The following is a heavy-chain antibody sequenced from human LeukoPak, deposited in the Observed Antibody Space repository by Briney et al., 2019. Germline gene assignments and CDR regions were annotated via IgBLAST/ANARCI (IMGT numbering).Heavy chain of an antibody. Sequence: PSETLSLTCAVYGGSFSGYYWSWIRQPPGKGLEWIGYIYYSESTNYNPSLKSRVTISTDTSKSQFSLNLRSVTAEDTGIYYCARGRCRNSGCRPYFDYWGQGTQVTVSS. CDR2: IYYSEST. D-gene: IGHD2/OR15-2a*01. CDR1: GGSFSGYY. CDR3: ARGRCRNSGCRPYFDY. V-gene: IGHV4-34*01. J-gene: IGHJ4*02.